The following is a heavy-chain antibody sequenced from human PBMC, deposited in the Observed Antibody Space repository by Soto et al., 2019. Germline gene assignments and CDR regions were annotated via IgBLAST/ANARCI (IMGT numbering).Heavy chain of an antibody. J-gene: IGHJ4*02. Sequence: QITLKESGPTLVKPTQTLTLTCTFSGFSLRNSGVGVGWIRQPPGKALEWLALIYWDDDKRYSPSLKSRLTXXKXXSKNRAVLTMTNMDPVDTATYYCAHLTTGGFYFDYWGQGTLVTVSS. D-gene: IGHD4-17*01. CDR2: IYWDDDK. V-gene: IGHV2-5*02. CDR1: GFSLRNSGVG. CDR3: AHLTTGGFYFDY.